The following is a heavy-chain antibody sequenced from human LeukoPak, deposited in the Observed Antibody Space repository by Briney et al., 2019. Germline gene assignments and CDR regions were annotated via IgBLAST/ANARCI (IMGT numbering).Heavy chain of an antibody. D-gene: IGHD3-22*01. J-gene: IGHJ4*02. V-gene: IGHV4-59*12. CDR3: ARDDYDRVFDY. CDR2: VYYNGST. CDR1: GGSISSYY. Sequence: SETLSLTCTVSGGSISSYYWSWIRQSPGKGLEWIGYVYYNGSTNYNPSLKSRVTISVDTSKNQFSLKLSSVTAADTAVYYCARDDYDRVFDYWGQGTLVTVSS.